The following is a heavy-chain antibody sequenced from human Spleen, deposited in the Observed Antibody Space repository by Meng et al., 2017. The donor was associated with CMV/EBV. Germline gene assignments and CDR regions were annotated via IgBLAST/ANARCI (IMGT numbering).Heavy chain of an antibody. J-gene: IGHJ4*02. D-gene: IGHD2-2*01. V-gene: IGHV1-2*02. CDR3: EAVGPYASSFYLDV. CDR2: INPNSGGT. Sequence: ACGYTFSGYHMHWVRQAPGRGLEWIEWINPNSGGTKYAQTFQDRVTMTRDTSINTAYMELSRLSSDDTAVYYCEAVGPYASSFYLDVWSQGTLVTVSS. CDR1: GYTFSGYH.